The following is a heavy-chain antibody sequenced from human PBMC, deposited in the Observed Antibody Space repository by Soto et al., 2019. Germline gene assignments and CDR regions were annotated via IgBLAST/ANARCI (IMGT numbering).Heavy chain of an antibody. Sequence: GASVKVSCKASGGTFSSYTISWVRQAPGQGLEWMGRIIPILGIANYAQKLQGRVTITADKSTSTAYMELSSLRSEDTAVYYCARDFLIVVVPAAMPRSGYYYYGMDVWSQGTTVTVSS. V-gene: IGHV1-69*04. J-gene: IGHJ6*02. CDR3: ARDFLIVVVPAAMPRSGYYYYGMDV. D-gene: IGHD2-2*01. CDR1: GGTFSSYT. CDR2: IIPILGIA.